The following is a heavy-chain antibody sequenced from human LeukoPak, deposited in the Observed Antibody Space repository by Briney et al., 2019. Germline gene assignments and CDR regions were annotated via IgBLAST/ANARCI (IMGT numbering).Heavy chain of an antibody. V-gene: IGHV3-7*01. D-gene: IGHD5-18*01. CDR2: IKQDGSEK. Sequence: GGSLRLSCAASGFTFSSYWMSWVRQAPGKGLEWVANIKQDGSEKYYVDSVKGRFTTSRDNAKNSLYLQMNSLRAEDTAVYYCARRATTERGHSYGLDFWGQGTLVTVSS. CDR1: GFTFSSYW. CDR3: ARRATTERGHSYGLDF. J-gene: IGHJ4*02.